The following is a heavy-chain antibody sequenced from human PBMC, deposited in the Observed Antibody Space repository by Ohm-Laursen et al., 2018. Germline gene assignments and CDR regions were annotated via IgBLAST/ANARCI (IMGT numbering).Heavy chain of an antibody. D-gene: IGHD3-16*01. CDR3: TSYDTSVQGY. CDR1: GFTFSNAW. CDR2: IKRKADGETT. J-gene: IGHJ4*02. Sequence: SLRLSCSASGFTFSNAWMSWVRQAPGKGLEWVGRIKRKADGETTDYAAPVRGRFTISRDDSTNTLYLEMNSLKTEDTAVYYCTSYDTSVQGYWGQGTLVTVSS. V-gene: IGHV3-15*01.